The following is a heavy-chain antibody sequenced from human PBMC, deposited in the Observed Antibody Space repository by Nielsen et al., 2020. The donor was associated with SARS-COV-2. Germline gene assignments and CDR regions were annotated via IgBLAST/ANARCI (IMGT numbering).Heavy chain of an antibody. CDR2: ISYDGSNK. J-gene: IGHJ3*02. CDR1: GFTFSSYG. V-gene: IGHV3-30*18. CDR3: VKTAYSSSWYGITDDAFDI. Sequence: GESLKISCAASGFTFSSYGMHWVRQAPGKGLEWVAVISYDGSNKYYADSVKGRFTISRDNSKNTLYLQMNSLRAEDTAVYYCVKTAYSSSWYGITDDAFDIWGQGTMVTVSS. D-gene: IGHD6-13*01.